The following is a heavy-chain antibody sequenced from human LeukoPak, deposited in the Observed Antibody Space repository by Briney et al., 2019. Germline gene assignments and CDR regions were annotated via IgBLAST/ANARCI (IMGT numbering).Heavy chain of an antibody. CDR1: GYTFTGYY. D-gene: IGHD6-6*01. V-gene: IGHV1-2*02. CDR2: INPNSGGT. J-gene: IGHJ5*02. Sequence: ASVKVSCKASGYTFTGYYMHWVRPAPGQGLEWMGWINPNSGGTNYAQKFQGRVTMTRDTSISTAYVELSRLRSDDTAVYYCARSPNGIAARYNWFDPWGQGTLVTVSS. CDR3: ARSPNGIAARYNWFDP.